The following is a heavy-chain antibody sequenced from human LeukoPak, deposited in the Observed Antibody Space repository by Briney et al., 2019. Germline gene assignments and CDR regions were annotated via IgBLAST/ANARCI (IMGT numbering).Heavy chain of an antibody. D-gene: IGHD3-22*01. V-gene: IGHV1-2*02. CDR3: ARDPLYYDSSGYYGHAFDI. CDR1: GYTFTGYY. J-gene: IGHJ3*02. CDR2: INPNSGGT. Sequence: GASVKVSCKASGYTFTGYYMHWVRQAPGQGLEWMGWINPNSGGTNYAQKFQGRVTMTRDTSISTAYMELSRLRSDDTAVYYCARDPLYYDSSGYYGHAFDIWGQGTMVTVSS.